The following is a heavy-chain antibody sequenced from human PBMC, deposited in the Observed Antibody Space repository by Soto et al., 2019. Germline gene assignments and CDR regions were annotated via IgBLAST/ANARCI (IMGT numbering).Heavy chain of an antibody. D-gene: IGHD3-22*01. CDR2: IIPIFGTA. J-gene: IGHJ4*02. CDR3: ARLYYYDSSGYYSPFDY. V-gene: IGHV1-69*06. CDR1: GGTFSSYA. Sequence: ASVKVSCKASGGTFSSYAISWVRQAPGQGLEWMGGIIPIFGTANYAQKFQGRVTITADKSTSTAYMELSSLRSDDTAVYYCARLYYYDSSGYYSPFDYWGQGTLVTVSS.